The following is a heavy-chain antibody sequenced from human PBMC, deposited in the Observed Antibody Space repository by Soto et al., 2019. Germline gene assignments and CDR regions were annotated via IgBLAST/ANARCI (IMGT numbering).Heavy chain of an antibody. CDR2: INPSGGST. J-gene: IGHJ3*02. CDR3: ASTIFGVVTTNAFDI. V-gene: IGHV1-46*01. CDR1: GYTFTSYY. D-gene: IGHD3-3*01. Sequence: QVQLVQSGAEVKKPGASVKVSCKASGYTFTSYYMHWVRQAPGQGLEWMGIINPSGGSTSYAQKFQGRVTMTRDTSTSTVYMELSSLRSEDTAVYYCASTIFGVVTTNAFDIWGRGTMVTVSS.